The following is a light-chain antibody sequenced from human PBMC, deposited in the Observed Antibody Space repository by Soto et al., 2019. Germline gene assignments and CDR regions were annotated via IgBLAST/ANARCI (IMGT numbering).Light chain of an antibody. CDR1: QSVSSF. CDR3: QQYDGDFYS. J-gene: IGKJ2*01. V-gene: IGKV1-5*03. CDR2: KTS. Sequence: IQLTQSPSTLSASVGDTVTITCRASQSVSSFLAWHQQKPGEAPKLLIYKTSNLETGVPSRFTGSGSGTEFTITVSSLQADDFGTYYCQQYDGDFYSFGQGTKLEV.